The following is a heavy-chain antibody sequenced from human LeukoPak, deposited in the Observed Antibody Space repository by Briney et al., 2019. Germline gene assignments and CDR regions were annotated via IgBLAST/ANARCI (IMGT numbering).Heavy chain of an antibody. V-gene: IGHV1-2*02. CDR1: GYTFTGYY. CDR2: IYPNRGGT. Sequence: GASVKVSCKASGYTFTGYYMHWVRQAPGQGLEWMGWIYPNRGGTNYAQKFQGRVTMTSDTSISAAYMELSSLRSDDTAVYYCARDAGITLVRGLDAFDIWGQGTIVTVSS. CDR3: ARDAGITLVRGLDAFDI. J-gene: IGHJ3*02. D-gene: IGHD3-10*01.